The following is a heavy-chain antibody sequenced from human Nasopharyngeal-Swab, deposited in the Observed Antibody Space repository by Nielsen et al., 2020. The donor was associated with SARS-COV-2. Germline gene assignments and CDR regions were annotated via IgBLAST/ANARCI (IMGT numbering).Heavy chain of an antibody. Sequence: SETLSLTCAVYGGSFSGYYWSWIRQPPGKGLEWIGGINHSGSTNYNPSLKSRVTISVDTSKNQFSLKLSSVTAADTAVYYCARGRRLLWFGELLTKPIQNNWFDPWGQGTLVTVSS. CDR1: GGSFSGYY. CDR2: INHSGST. V-gene: IGHV4-34*01. J-gene: IGHJ5*02. CDR3: ARGRRLLWFGELLTKPIQNNWFDP. D-gene: IGHD3-10*01.